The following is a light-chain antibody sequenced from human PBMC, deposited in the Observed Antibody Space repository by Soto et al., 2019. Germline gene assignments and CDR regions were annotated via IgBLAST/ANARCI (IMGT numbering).Light chain of an antibody. Sequence: IVFTQSPRTLSLTPGERATLSCRASQSVSSSYLAWYQQKPGQAPRLLIYGASSRATGIPDRFSGSGSGTDFTLTISRLEPEDFAVYYCQQRGNWPPTWTFGQGTKVDI. V-gene: IGKV3D-20*02. CDR3: QQRGNWPPTWT. CDR1: QSVSSSY. J-gene: IGKJ1*01. CDR2: GAS.